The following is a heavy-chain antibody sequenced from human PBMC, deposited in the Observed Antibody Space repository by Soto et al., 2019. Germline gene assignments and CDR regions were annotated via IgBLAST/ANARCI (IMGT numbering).Heavy chain of an antibody. Sequence: QVQLVQSGAEVKKPGSSVKVSCKASGGTFSSYTISWLRQAPGQGLEWMGRIIPILGIANYAQKFQGRVTITADKSTSTAYMELSSLRSEYTAVYYCARTPRYCSSTSCYDTDDYWGQGTLVTVSS. V-gene: IGHV1-69*02. D-gene: IGHD2-2*01. CDR2: IIPILGIA. CDR3: ARTPRYCSSTSCYDTDDY. J-gene: IGHJ4*02. CDR1: GGTFSSYT.